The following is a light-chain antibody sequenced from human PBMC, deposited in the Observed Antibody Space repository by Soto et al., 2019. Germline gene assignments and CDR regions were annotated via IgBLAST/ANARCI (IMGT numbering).Light chain of an antibody. CDR1: SSNIGAGYD. CDR3: QSYDSSLSVL. J-gene: IGLJ1*01. CDR2: GNS. V-gene: IGLV1-40*01. Sequence: QLVLTQPPSVSGAPGQRVTISCTGSSSNIGAGYDVHWYQQLPGTAPKLLIYGNSNRPSGVPDRFSGSKSGTSASLAITGLHAEDEADYYCQSYDSSLSVLFGTGTKVTVL.